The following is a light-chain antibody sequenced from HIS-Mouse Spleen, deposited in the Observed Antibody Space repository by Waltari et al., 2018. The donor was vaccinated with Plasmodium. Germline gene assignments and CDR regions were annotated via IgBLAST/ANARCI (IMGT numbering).Light chain of an antibody. CDR1: RTAVGGSNY. CDR2: DVS. Sequence: QSALTQPRSVSGSPGQSVTISCTGTRTAVGGSNYVYWYQQHPGKAPKLMIYDVSKRPSGVPDRFSGSKSGNTASLTISGLQAEDEADYYCCSYAGSYTYVFGTGTKVTVL. CDR3: CSYAGSYTYV. V-gene: IGLV2-11*01. J-gene: IGLJ1*01.